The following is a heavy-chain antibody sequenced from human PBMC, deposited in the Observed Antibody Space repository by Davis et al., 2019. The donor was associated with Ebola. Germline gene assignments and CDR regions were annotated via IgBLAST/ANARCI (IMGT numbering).Heavy chain of an antibody. D-gene: IGHD6-19*01. V-gene: IGHV1-69*13. CDR1: GGTFSNYA. Sequence: SVNVSCKASGGTFSNYAISWVRQAPGQGLEWMGGIIPLFGTTTYAQKFQGRVTITADESTTTAYMEVNRLRSEDTAVYYCALRVAGDYWGQGTLVTVSS. J-gene: IGHJ4*02. CDR3: ALRVAGDY. CDR2: IIPLFGTT.